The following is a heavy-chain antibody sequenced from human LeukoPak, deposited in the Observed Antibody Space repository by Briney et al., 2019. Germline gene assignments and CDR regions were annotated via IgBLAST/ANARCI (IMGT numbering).Heavy chain of an antibody. V-gene: IGHV1-3*01. CDR3: ARDYDYGGNSFDY. CDR2: INAGNGNT. J-gene: IGHJ4*02. CDR1: GYTFTSYA. D-gene: IGHD4-23*01. Sequence: GASVKVSCKASGYTFTSYAMHWVRQAPGQRLEWMGWINAGNGNTKYSQKFQGRVTITRDTSASTAYMELSSLRSEGTAVYYCARDYDYGGNSFDYWGQGTLVTVSS.